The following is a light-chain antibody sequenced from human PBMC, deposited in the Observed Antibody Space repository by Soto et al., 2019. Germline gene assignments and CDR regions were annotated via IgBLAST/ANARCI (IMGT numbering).Light chain of an antibody. Sequence: DIQMTQSPSSLSASVRDRVTITCQASQDISNYLNWYQQKPGKAPKLLIYDASNLETGVPSRFSGSGSGTDFTFTISSLQPEDIATYYCQQYDNLPRITFGQGTRLEIK. CDR3: QQYDNLPRIT. CDR1: QDISNY. J-gene: IGKJ5*01. V-gene: IGKV1-33*01. CDR2: DAS.